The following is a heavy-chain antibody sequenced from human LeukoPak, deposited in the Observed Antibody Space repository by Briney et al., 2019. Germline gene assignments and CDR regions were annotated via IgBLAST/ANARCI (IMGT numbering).Heavy chain of an antibody. D-gene: IGHD2-2*01. CDR1: GGTFSSYA. J-gene: IGHJ6*02. Sequence: SVKVSCKASGGTFSSYAISWVRQAPGQGLEWTGRIIPIFGIANYAQKFQGRVTITADKSTSTAYMELSSLRSEDTAVYYCARDYAVGSHVHYYYYYGMDVWGQGTTVTVSS. CDR2: IIPIFGIA. V-gene: IGHV1-69*04. CDR3: ARDYAVGSHVHYYYYYGMDV.